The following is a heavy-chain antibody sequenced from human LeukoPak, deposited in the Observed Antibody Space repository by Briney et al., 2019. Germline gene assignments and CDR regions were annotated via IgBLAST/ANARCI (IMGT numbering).Heavy chain of an antibody. CDR3: ARDLVVVPAAIPATSWNAFDI. CDR2: MNPNSGHT. D-gene: IGHD2-2*02. V-gene: IGHV1-8*01. Sequence: GASVKVSCKASGYTFTSHDVNWLRQATGQGLEWLGWMNPNSGHTGCAQKFQGRVTMTEDTSTDTAYMELSSLRSEDTAVYYCARDLVVVPAAIPATSWNAFDIWGQGTMVTVSS. CDR1: GYTFTSHD. J-gene: IGHJ3*02.